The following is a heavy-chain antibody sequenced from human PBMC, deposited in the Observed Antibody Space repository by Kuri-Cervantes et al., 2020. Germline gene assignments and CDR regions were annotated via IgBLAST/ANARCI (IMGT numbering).Heavy chain of an antibody. D-gene: IGHD3-10*01. J-gene: IGHJ6*02. CDR1: GFTFSSYA. Sequence: LSLTCAASGFTFSSYAMHWVRQAPGKGLEWVAVISYDGSNKYYADSVKGRFTISRDNSKNTLYLQMNSLRAEDTAVYYCAKDCLDYYGSGSSNGMDVWGQGTTVTVSS. CDR2: ISYDGSNK. V-gene: IGHV3-30-3*01. CDR3: AKDCLDYYGSGSSNGMDV.